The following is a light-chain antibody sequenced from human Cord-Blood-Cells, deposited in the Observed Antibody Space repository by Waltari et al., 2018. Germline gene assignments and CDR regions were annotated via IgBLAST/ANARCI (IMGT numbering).Light chain of an antibody. J-gene: IGLJ2*01. CDR3: CSYAGSSTYVV. V-gene: IGLV2-23*01. CDR2: EGS. CDR1: SSDVGSYNL. Sequence: QSALTQPASVSGSPGQSTTISCTGTSSDVGSYNLVSWYQQHPGKAPKLRIYEGSKRPSGVAIRFSGSKSGNTASLTISGLQAEDEADYYCCSYAGSSTYVVFGGGTKLTVL.